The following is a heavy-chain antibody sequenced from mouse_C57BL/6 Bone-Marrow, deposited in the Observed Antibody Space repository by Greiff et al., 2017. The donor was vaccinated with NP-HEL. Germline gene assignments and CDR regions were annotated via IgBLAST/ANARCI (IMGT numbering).Heavy chain of an antibody. V-gene: IGHV1-59*01. CDR3: ARSPLVYDGYPWYFDV. CDR1: GYTFTSYW. CDR2: IDPSDSYT. D-gene: IGHD2-3*01. Sequence: VQLQQSGAELVRPGTSVKLSCKASGYTFTSYWMHWVKQRPGQGLEWIGVIDPSDSYTNYNQKFKGKATLTVDTSSSTAYMQLSSLTSEDSAVYYCARSPLVYDGYPWYFDVWGTGTTVTVSS. J-gene: IGHJ1*03.